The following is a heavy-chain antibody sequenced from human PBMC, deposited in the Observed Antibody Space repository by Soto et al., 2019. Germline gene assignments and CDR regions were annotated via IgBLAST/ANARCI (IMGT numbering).Heavy chain of an antibody. V-gene: IGHV3-23*01. CDR2: ISGSGGST. J-gene: IGHJ4*02. Sequence: GSLRLSCAASGLTFSSYAMSWVRQAPGKGLEWVSAISGSGGSTYYADSVKGRFTISRDNSKNTLYLQMNSLRAEDTALYYCAKSHYYGSELNYFDYWGQGILVTVSS. CDR3: AKSHYYGSELNYFDY. CDR1: GLTFSSYA. D-gene: IGHD3-10*01.